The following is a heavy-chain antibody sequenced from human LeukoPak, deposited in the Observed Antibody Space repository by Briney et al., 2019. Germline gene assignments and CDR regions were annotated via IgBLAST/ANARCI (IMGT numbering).Heavy chain of an antibody. D-gene: IGHD3-3*01. V-gene: IGHV3-7*01. Sequence: GGSLRLSCAASGFTFRSYWMSWVRQAPGKGLEWVANIRQDGSEKNYVDSVMGRFTISRDNAKNSLFLQMNSLRAEDTAVYYCASHKSGDFWSDPVDYWGQGTLVTVSS. J-gene: IGHJ4*02. CDR2: IRQDGSEK. CDR1: GFTFRSYW. CDR3: ASHKSGDFWSDPVDY.